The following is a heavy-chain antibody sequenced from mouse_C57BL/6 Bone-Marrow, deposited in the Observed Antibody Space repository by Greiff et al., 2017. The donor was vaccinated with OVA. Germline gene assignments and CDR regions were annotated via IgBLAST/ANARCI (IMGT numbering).Heavy chain of an antibody. J-gene: IGHJ2*01. CDR2: ISDGGSYT. Sequence: EVKVVESGGGLVKPGGSLKLSCAASGFTFSSYAMSWVRQTPEKRLEWVATISDGGSYTYYPDNVKGRFTISRDNAKNNLYLQMSHLKSEDTAMYYCARDDYYYGSSPSFDYWGQGTTLTVSS. D-gene: IGHD1-1*01. CDR3: ARDDYYYGSSPSFDY. V-gene: IGHV5-4*01. CDR1: GFTFSSYA.